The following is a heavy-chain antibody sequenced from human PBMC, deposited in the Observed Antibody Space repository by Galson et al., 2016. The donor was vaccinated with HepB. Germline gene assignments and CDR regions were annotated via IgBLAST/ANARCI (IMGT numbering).Heavy chain of an antibody. CDR3: ARYGDEAGWNFQH. J-gene: IGHJ1*01. Sequence: SLRLSCAASGLSVGSNYMSWVRQAPGKGLEWVSIIYSGGSTFFADSVKGRFTVSRDNVENSLYLQMNSLRAEDTAVYYCARYGDEAGWNFQHWGQGTLVTVSS. V-gene: IGHV3-53*01. CDR1: GLSVGSNY. CDR2: IYSGGST. D-gene: IGHD6-19*01.